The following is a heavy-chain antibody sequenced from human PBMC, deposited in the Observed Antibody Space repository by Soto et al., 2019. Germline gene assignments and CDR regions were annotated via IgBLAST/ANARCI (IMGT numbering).Heavy chain of an antibody. CDR1: GGSISSGGYS. J-gene: IGHJ4*02. V-gene: IGHV4-30-2*01. CDR3: ARGSPPYDY. D-gene: IGHD3-3*01. CDR2: IYHSGST. Sequence: SETLSLTCAVSGGSISSGGYSWSWIRQPPGKGLEWIGYIYHSGSTYYNPSLKSRVTISVDRSKNQFPLKLSSVTAADTAVYYCARGSPPYDYWGQGTLVTVSS.